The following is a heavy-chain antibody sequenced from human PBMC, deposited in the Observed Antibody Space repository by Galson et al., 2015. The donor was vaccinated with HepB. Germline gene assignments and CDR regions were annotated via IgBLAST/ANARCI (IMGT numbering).Heavy chain of an antibody. CDR1: GGTFSSYA. CDR3: ARDLSGDVVVPAANPYYYYGMDV. Sequence: SVKVSCKASGGTFSSYAISWVRQAPGQGLEWMGGIIPIFGTANYAQKFQGRVTITADESTSTAYMALSSLRSEDTAVYYCARDLSGDVVVPAANPYYYYGMDVWGQGTTVTVSS. V-gene: IGHV1-69*13. J-gene: IGHJ6*02. D-gene: IGHD2-2*01. CDR2: IIPIFGTA.